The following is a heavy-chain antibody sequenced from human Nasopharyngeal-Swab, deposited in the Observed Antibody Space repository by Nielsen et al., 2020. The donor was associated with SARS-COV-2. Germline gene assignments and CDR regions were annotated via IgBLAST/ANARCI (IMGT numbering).Heavy chain of an antibody. D-gene: IGHD3-10*01. CDR3: AREQVLLWFGELLGYYGMDV. CDR2: IYYSGST. J-gene: IGHJ6*02. Sequence: SETLSLTCNVSGDSITSSNYYWSWIRQHPGKGLEWIGYIYYSGSTYYNPSLKSRVTISVDTSKNQFSLKLSSVTAADTAVYYCAREQVLLWFGELLGYYGMDVWGQGTTVTVSS. V-gene: IGHV4-31*03. CDR1: GDSITSSNYY.